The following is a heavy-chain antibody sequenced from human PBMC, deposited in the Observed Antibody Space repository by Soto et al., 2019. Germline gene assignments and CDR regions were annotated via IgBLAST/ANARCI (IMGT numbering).Heavy chain of an antibody. V-gene: IGHV1-2*02. D-gene: IGHD3-22*01. CDR3: ARDRRFYDSCNYDIANDGFHV. Sequence: ASVKVSCKASGYTFTGYHMHWVRQAPGQGLEWMGWINPNSGGTNYAQKFQGRVTMTRDTSISTAYMEVSRLRSDDTAVYYCARDRRFYDSCNYDIANDGFHVWGQGTMVTVSS. J-gene: IGHJ3*01. CDR1: GYTFTGYH. CDR2: INPNSGGT.